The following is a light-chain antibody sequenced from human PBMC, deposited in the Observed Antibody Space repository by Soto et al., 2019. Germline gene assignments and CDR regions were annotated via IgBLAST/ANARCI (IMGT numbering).Light chain of an antibody. V-gene: IGKV3D-20*01. J-gene: IGKJ2*01. CDR3: QQYGSSQYT. Sequence: EIVLTQSPATLYLSPGERAPLSCGASQSVSSSYLAWYQPKTGLAPRLLIYDASSRTTGIPARFSGSESGTVLTLTISRLEPEDFAVYYCQQYGSSQYTCGRGPKMEIK. CDR2: DAS. CDR1: QSVSSSY.